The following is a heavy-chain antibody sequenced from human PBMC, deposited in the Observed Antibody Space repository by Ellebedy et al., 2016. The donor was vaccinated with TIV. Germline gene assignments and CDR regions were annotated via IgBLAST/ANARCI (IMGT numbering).Heavy chain of an antibody. Sequence: GESLKISCAASGFTFSSFAMTSVRQATGTGLEWVSTISHTGSRTYYTDSVEGRFIISRDNSKKTLYLQMNSLRAEDTAVYYCAKGRGGGSDTSTPRYYVDYWGLGTLVTVSS. CDR1: GFTFSSFA. J-gene: IGHJ4*02. CDR2: ISHTGSRT. CDR3: AKGRGGGSDTSTPRYYVDY. D-gene: IGHD2-2*01. V-gene: IGHV3-23*01.